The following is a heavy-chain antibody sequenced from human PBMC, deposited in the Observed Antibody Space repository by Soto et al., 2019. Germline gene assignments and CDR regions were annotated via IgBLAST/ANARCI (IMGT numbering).Heavy chain of an antibody. CDR3: TRVEDFEVGEYYYGMDV. CDR2: IRSKAYGGTT. Sequence: GGSLRLSCTASGFTFGDYAMSWFRQAPGKGLEWVGFIRSKAYGGTTEYAAFVKGSFTISKDDSKRIAYLQMNSLKTEDTAVYYCTRVEDFEVGEYYYGMDVWGQGTTVTVSS. J-gene: IGHJ6*02. CDR1: GFTFGDYA. V-gene: IGHV3-49*03. D-gene: IGHD2-2*01.